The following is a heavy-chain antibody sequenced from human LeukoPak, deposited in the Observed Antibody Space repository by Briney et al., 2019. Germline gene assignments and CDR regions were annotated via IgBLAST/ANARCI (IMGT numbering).Heavy chain of an antibody. Sequence: SETLSLTCTVSGGSISSYYWSWIRQPPGKGLEWIGYIYYSGSTNYNPSLKSRVTISVDTSKNQFSLKLRSVTAADTAVYYCARDPMDTAMATSWGQGTLVTVSS. CDR3: ARDPMDTAMATS. D-gene: IGHD5-18*01. V-gene: IGHV4-59*01. CDR1: GGSISSYY. CDR2: IYYSGST. J-gene: IGHJ5*02.